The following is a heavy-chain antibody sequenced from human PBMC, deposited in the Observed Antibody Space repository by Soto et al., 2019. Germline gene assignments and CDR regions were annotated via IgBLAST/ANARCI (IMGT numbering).Heavy chain of an antibody. CDR2: ISAYNGNT. D-gene: IGHD2-15*01. CDR3: ARDSRLYFCTLTGCSWCGMDF. CDR1: GYTFTAYG. V-gene: IGHV1-18*01. Sequence: QLVQPGAEVKKPGASVKVSCKASGYTFTAYGFRWVRQSPGPGLEWMGWISAYNGNTNSAQKLEGRDTMTTDTSTVTAYREVWSLRSDVTVVNYCARDSRLYFCTLTGCSWCGMDFWGQGTTVTVSS. J-gene: IGHJ6*02.